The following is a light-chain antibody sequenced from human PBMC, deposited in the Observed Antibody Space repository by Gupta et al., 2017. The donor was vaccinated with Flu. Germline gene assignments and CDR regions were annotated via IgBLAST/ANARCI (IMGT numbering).Light chain of an antibody. CDR1: IGGGYA. J-gene: IGLJ2*01. V-gene: IGLV1-40*01. CDR3: PSYDISLKEPL. CDR2: ADF. Sequence: IGGGYAVPWYQVLPGTAPNLLISADFKRSSGVPERFSGSSSGPSVSWTITGLQSEDEGFYYCPSYDISLKEPLFGGGTKVTV.